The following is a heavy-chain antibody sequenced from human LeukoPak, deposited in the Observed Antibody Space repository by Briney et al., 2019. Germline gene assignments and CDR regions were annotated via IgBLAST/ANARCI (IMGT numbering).Heavy chain of an antibody. CDR3: ARGGGAAGRSNYYYYMDV. J-gene: IGHJ6*03. Sequence: TSETLSLTCTVSGGSISSSSYYWGWIRQPPGKGLEWIGEINHSGSTNYNPSLKSRVTISVDTSKNQFSLKLSSVTAADTAVYYCARGGGAAGRSNYYYYMDVWGKGTTVTVSS. D-gene: IGHD6-13*01. CDR1: GGSISSSSYY. CDR2: INHSGST. V-gene: IGHV4-39*07.